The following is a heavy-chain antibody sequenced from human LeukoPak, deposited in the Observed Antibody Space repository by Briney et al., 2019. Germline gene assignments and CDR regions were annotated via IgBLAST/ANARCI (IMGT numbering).Heavy chain of an antibody. CDR2: ITGTHAT. Sequence: QPGGSLRLSCTASGFTFSASPIHWVRQASGKGLEWVGRITGTHATAYAASVKGRFTISKDDSKSATYLQMNSLETEDTAVYYCTTVGPDDYSNSYYSYMDVWGRGTTVTVSS. CDR3: TTVGPDDYSNSYYSYMDV. D-gene: IGHD4-11*01. CDR1: GFTFSASP. V-gene: IGHV3-73*01. J-gene: IGHJ6*03.